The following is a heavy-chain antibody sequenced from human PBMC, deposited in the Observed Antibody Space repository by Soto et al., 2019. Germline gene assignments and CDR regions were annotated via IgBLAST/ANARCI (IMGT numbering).Heavy chain of an antibody. V-gene: IGHV1-8*01. CDR3: AAESYYESNGTKGRID. CDR1: GYTFTSYD. CDR2: MNPNSGNT. D-gene: IGHD3-22*01. Sequence: ASVKVSCKASGYTFTSYDINWVRQATGQGLEWMGWMNPNSGNTGYAQKFQERVTISWDMSANTAYMELSSLRSEDTAVYYCAAESYYESNGTKGRIDWGQGTLVTVSS. J-gene: IGHJ4*02.